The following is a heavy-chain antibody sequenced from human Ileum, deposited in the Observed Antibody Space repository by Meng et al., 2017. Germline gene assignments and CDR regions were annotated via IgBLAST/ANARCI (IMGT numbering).Heavy chain of an antibody. CDR3: ARAPLDSNGYWTAFDI. D-gene: IGHD3-22*01. Sequence: SETLSLTCTVSGGSISDYYWSWIRQAPGKGLEWIGYIYPRGSTNYKPSLKSRVTISGDTSKNQFSLKLSSVTAVDTAVYYCARAPLDSNGYWTAFDIWGQGTMVTVSS. CDR1: GGSISDYY. V-gene: IGHV4-59*01. J-gene: IGHJ3*02. CDR2: IYPRGST.